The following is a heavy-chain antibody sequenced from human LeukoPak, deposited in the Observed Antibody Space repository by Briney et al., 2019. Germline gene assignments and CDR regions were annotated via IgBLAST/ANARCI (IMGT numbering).Heavy chain of an antibody. CDR2: ISGSGGGT. V-gene: IGHV3-23*01. CDR3: AKGPQYYDFWSGYQTRTDY. CDR1: GFTFSNYA. J-gene: IGHJ4*02. D-gene: IGHD3-3*01. Sequence: EGSLRLSCAASGFTFSNYAMSWVRQAPGKGLEWVSAISGSGGGTYYADSVKGRFTISRDNSKNTLYLQMNSLRAEDTVVYYCAKGPQYYDFWSGYQTRTDYWGQGTLVTVSS.